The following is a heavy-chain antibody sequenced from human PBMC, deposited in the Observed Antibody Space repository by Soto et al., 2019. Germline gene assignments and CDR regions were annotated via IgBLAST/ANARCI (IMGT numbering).Heavy chain of an antibody. CDR1: GSFISNYL. CDR3: ARLISVAHTAYLDY. D-gene: IGHD2-15*01. CDR2: MYYTGST. V-gene: IGHV4-59*01. Sequence: AETLSLTCTVSGSFISNYLWSWLRQPPGKGLESIGYMYYTGSTKYNPSLKSRVTMSVDMSKNQFSLKLTSVTAADTAIYYCARLISVAHTAYLDYWGQGTLVTVSS. J-gene: IGHJ4*02.